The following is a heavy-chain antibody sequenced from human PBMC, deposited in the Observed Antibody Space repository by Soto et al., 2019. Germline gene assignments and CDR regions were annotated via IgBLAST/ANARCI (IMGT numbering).Heavy chain of an antibody. CDR2: IDPSDSYT. D-gene: IGHD3-22*01. Sequence: EVQLVQSGAEVKKPGESLRISCKGSGYSFTNNWISWVRQMPGKGLEWMGRIDPSDSYTNYNPSFQGHVTISADKSFSIAFLQGSSLRASDTAMYFCARHLDRNYYPPFDQWGQGTLVTVSS. J-gene: IGHJ4*02. V-gene: IGHV5-10-1*01. CDR3: ARHLDRNYYPPFDQ. CDR1: GYSFTNNW.